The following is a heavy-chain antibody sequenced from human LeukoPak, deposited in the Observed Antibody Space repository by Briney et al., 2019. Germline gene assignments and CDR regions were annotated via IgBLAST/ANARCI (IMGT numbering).Heavy chain of an antibody. V-gene: IGHV3-74*01. Sequence: PGGSLRLSCAASGFTFSNYWMHWVRQAPGKGLVWLSRIDSDGSTTNYVDSVKGRFTISRENAKNSLYLQMNSLRAEDTAVYYCARDRRLDYYYYMDVWGKGTTVTVSS. J-gene: IGHJ6*03. CDR2: IDSDGSTT. CDR1: GFTFSNYW. CDR3: ARDRRLDYYYYMDV.